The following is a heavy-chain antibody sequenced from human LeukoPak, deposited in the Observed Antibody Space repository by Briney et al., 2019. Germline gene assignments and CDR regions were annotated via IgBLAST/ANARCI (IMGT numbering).Heavy chain of an antibody. D-gene: IGHD3-22*01. J-gene: IGHJ6*02. CDR2: IYISGST. CDR3: ARDMGYYDSSGYHSYGMDV. CDR1: GGSISGYY. V-gene: IGHV4-4*07. Sequence: SETLSPTCTVSGGSISGYYWSWIRQPAGEGLEWIGRIYISGSTKYNPFLPSRVTMSVDTSTNKFSLKLNSVTAADTAVYYCARDMGYYDSSGYHSYGMDVWGPGTTVTVSS.